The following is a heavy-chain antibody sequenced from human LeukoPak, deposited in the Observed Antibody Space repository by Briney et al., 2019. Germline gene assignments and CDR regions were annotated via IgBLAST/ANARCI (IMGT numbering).Heavy chain of an antibody. CDR2: INPSGGST. V-gene: IGHV1-46*01. CDR1: GYTFTSYY. J-gene: IGHJ4*02. Sequence: ASVKVSCKASGYTFTSYYMHWVRQAPGQGLEWMGIINPSGGSTSYAQKFQGRVTITRNTSISTAYMELSSLRSEDTAVYYCARADSSSWYLLDNWGQGTLVTVSS. D-gene: IGHD6-13*01. CDR3: ARADSSSWYLLDN.